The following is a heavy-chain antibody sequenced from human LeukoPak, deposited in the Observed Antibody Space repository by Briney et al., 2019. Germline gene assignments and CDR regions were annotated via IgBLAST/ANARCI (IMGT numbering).Heavy chain of an antibody. Sequence: PGGSLRLSCAASGFTFNSFGMDWVRQVPGKGLEWVSYISSSGNTIYYADSVKGRFTISRDNANNLLYLQMSGLRAEDTAVYYCARVGALGSLGYWGQGILVAVSS. V-gene: IGHV3-48*03. D-gene: IGHD1-26*01. CDR3: ARVGALGSLGY. CDR2: ISSSGNTI. J-gene: IGHJ4*02. CDR1: GFTFNSFG.